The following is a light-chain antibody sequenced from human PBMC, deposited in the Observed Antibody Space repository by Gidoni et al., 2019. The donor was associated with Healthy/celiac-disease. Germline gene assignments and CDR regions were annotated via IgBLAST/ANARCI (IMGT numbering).Light chain of an antibody. J-gene: IGKJ1*01. V-gene: IGKV4-1*01. CDR2: WAS. CDR3: QQYYSTPWT. CDR1: QSVLYSSNNKNY. Sequence: DIVMTQSPDSLAVSLGERATSNCKSSQSVLYSSNNKNYLAWYQQKPGQPPKLLIYWASTRESGVPDRFSGSGSGIDFTLTISSLQAEDVAVYYCQQYYSTPWTFGQGTKVEIK.